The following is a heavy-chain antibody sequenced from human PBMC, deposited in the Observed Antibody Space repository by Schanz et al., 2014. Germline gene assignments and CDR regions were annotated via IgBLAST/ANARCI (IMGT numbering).Heavy chain of an antibody. CDR2: INPNSGEA. J-gene: IGHJ4*02. D-gene: IGHD6-13*01. CDR1: GYNFTEYF. CDR3: AGVYRWQHILGHFDS. Sequence: QVQLVQSGPAAKKPGASMKASCLASGYNFTEYFLHWVRQAPVQGLEWMGWINPNSGEANYEQKCKGSVTVTGDTSMTTAYMGLSSLASDDTAGYYCAGVYRWQHILGHFDSWGQGSLVTVSS. V-gene: IGHV1-2*02.